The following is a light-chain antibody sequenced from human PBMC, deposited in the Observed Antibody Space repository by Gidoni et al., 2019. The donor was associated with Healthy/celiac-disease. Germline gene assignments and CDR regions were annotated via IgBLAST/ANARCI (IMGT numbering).Light chain of an antibody. V-gene: IGKV3-20*01. CDR1: QSVSSSY. CDR3: QQYGSSSWT. CDR2: GAS. J-gene: IGKJ1*01. Sequence: DIVLTQSPGTLSLSPGERATLYCRASQSVSSSYLDWYQQKPGQAPRLLIYGASSRATGIPDRFSGSGSGTDFTLTISRLEPEDFAVDYCQQYGSSSWTFGQGTKVEIK.